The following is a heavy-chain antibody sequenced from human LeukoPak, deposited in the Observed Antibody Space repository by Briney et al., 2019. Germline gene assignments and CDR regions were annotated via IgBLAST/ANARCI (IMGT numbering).Heavy chain of an antibody. CDR1: GYTFTSYG. CDR2: IHIYRGNT. V-gene: IGHV1-18*01. J-gene: IGHJ5*02. D-gene: IGHD6-13*01. Sequence: GSVKVSCKASGYTFTSYGISCGRQAPGQGVEWMGWIHIYRGNTNYAQKFQGRVTMTTDTSTSTVYMEVRGLRSDDTAMYYCARDVGITVADSFDPWGQGTLVTVSS. CDR3: ARDVGITVADSFDP.